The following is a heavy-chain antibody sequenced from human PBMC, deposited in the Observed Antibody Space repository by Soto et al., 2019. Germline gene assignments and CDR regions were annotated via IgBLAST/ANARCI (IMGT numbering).Heavy chain of an antibody. J-gene: IGHJ4*02. D-gene: IGHD1-7*01. CDR2: IKSKTDGGTT. CDR3: TTDLNWNYVWY. CDR1: GFTFSNAW. Sequence: GGSLRLSCAASGFTFSNAWMSWVRQAPGKGLEWVGRIKSKTDGGTTDYAAPVKGRVTISRDDSKNTLYLQMNSLKTEDTAVYYCTTDLNWNYVWYWGQGTLVTVSS. V-gene: IGHV3-15*01.